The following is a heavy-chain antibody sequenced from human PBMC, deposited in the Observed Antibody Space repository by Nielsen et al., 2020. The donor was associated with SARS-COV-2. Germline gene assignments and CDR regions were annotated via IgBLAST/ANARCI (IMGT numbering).Heavy chain of an antibody. CDR1: GFTFSDST. J-gene: IGHJ3*02. Sequence: GESLKISCAASGFTFSDSTMHWVRQASGKGLEWVGRIRSKANSYATAYAASVKGRFTISRDDSKNTAYLQMNSLKTEDTAVFYCTRVNPISSSWFDAFDIWGQGTMVTVSS. CDR3: TRVNPISSSWFDAFDI. CDR2: IRSKANSYAT. V-gene: IGHV3-73*01. D-gene: IGHD6-13*01.